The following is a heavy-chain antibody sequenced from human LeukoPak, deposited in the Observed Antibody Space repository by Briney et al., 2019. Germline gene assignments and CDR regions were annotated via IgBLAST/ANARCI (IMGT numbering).Heavy chain of an antibody. CDR2: ISASGGSA. D-gene: IGHD3-22*01. Sequence: GGSLRLSRAASGFTFSNSDMNWVRQAPGKGLEWVSFISASGGSAQYADSVRGRFTISRDNSKNTLYLQMNSLRAEDTAVYYCAKAGSYSDISVYPLASFDFWGQGTMVTVSS. V-gene: IGHV3-23*01. CDR3: AKAGSYSDISVYPLASFDF. CDR1: GFTFSNSD. J-gene: IGHJ3*01.